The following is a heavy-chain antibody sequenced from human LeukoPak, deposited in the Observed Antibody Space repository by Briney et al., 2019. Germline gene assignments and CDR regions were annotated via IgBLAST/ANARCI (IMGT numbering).Heavy chain of an antibody. D-gene: IGHD1-26*01. CDR2: IYSSGNT. Sequence: SQTLSLTCTVSGDYISSGSYYWSWIRQPAGKGLEWIGRIYSSGNTNYNPSLKSRVTISLDTSKNQFSLNLSSVTAADTAVYYCAGEVGGSWFDPWGLGTLVTVSS. CDR1: GDYISSGSYY. CDR3: AGEVGGSWFDP. V-gene: IGHV4-61*02. J-gene: IGHJ5*02.